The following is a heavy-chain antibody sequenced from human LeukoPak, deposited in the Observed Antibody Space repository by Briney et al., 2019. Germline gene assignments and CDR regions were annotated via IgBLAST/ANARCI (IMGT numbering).Heavy chain of an antibody. D-gene: IGHD6-19*01. V-gene: IGHV3-21*05. Sequence: GGSLRLSCAASGLTFSSYSMNWVRQAPGKGLEWISYISVGGSDEDYADSVKGRFSISRDNATNSLFLQMNSLRVEDTAVYYCARDVGFNNGWPAWGQGTLVTVSS. CDR3: ARDVGFNNGWPA. CDR1: GLTFSSYS. CDR2: ISVGGSDE. J-gene: IGHJ5*02.